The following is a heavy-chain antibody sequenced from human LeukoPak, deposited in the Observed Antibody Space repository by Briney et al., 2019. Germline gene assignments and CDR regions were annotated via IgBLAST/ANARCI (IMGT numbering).Heavy chain of an antibody. CDR3: ATYLYGDYGYYYFDY. CDR1: GASITSNHW. CDR2: IYHGGAT. V-gene: IGHV4-4*02. Sequence: PSETPSLTCAVSGASITSNHWWSWARQAPGEGLEWIGEIYHGGATTYNPSLKSRVTMSVDKSKNEFSLSLRSVTAADTAVYYCATYLYGDYGYYYFDYWGPGTLVTVSS. D-gene: IGHD4-17*01. J-gene: IGHJ4*02.